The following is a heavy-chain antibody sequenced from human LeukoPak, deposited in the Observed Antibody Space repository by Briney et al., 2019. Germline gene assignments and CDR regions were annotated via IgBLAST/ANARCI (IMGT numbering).Heavy chain of an antibody. CDR2: ISYDGSNK. CDR1: GFTFSSYA. D-gene: IGHD3-22*01. J-gene: IGHJ4*02. Sequence: GRSLRLSCAASGFTFSSYAMHWVRQAPGKGLEWVAVISYDGSNKYYADSVKGRFTISRDNAKNSLYLQMNSLRAEDTAVYYCARETGGYSTTPPDYWGQGTLVTVSS. V-gene: IGHV3-30-3*01. CDR3: ARETGGYSTTPPDY.